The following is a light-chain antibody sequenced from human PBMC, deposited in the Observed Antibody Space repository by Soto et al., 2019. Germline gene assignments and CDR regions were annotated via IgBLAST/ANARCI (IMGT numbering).Light chain of an antibody. CDR1: SGHSSYA. V-gene: IGLV4-69*01. J-gene: IGLJ7*01. Sequence: QLVLTQSPSASASLGASVKLTCTLSSGHSSYAIAWHQQQPEKGPRYLMKLNSDGSHSKGDGIPDRFSGPSSGAERYLTISGLQSEDEADYYCQTWGTGILVFGGGTQLTVL. CDR3: QTWGTGILV. CDR2: LNSDGSH.